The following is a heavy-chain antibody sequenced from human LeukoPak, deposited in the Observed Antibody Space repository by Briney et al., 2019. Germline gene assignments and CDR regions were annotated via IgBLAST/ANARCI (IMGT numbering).Heavy chain of an antibody. D-gene: IGHD6-19*01. CDR1: GFTFSIYG. CDR3: ANTGYSSGWRHFDY. V-gene: IGHV3-30*02. Sequence: GGSLRLSCAASGFTFSIYGMHCVRQGPGEGREWGAFIRYDGSNKYYADSVKGRFTISRDNSKTTLYLQLNSLRAEDTAVYYCANTGYSSGWRHFDYWGQGTLVTVSS. CDR2: IRYDGSNK. J-gene: IGHJ4*02.